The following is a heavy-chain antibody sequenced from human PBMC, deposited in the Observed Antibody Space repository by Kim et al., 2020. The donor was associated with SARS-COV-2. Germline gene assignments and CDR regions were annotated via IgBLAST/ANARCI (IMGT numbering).Heavy chain of an antibody. CDR1: GGSISSSSYY. Sequence: SETLSLTCTVSGGSISSSSYYWGWIRQPPGKGLEWIGSIYYSGSTYYNPSLKSRVTISVDTSKNQFSLKLSSVTAADTAVYYCARLNYYDSSAYYDFDYLGQGTLVPVSS. V-gene: IGHV4-39*01. J-gene: IGHJ4*02. CDR3: ARLNYYDSSAYYDFDY. CDR2: IYYSGST. D-gene: IGHD3-22*01.